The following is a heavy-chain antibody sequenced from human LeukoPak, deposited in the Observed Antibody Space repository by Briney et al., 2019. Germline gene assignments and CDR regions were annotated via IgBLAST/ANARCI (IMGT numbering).Heavy chain of an antibody. Sequence: SVKVSCKASRRTFSSYAISWVRQAPGQGLEWMGRIIPIFGIANYAQKFQGRVTITADKSTSTAYMELSSTRSEDTAVYYCARDFDYGDYGGYFDYWGQGTLVTVSS. CDR3: ARDFDYGDYGGYFDY. CDR1: RRTFSSYA. CDR2: IIPIFGIA. J-gene: IGHJ4*02. D-gene: IGHD4-17*01. V-gene: IGHV1-69*04.